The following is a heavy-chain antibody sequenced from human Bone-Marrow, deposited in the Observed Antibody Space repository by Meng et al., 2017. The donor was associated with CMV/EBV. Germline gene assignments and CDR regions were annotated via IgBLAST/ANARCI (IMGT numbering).Heavy chain of an antibody. Sequence: SVKVSCKASRGTFSSYAISWVRQAPGQGLEWMGGIIPICDTANYAKKFQGRVTITTDESTSTGYMELSRLRSEDTAVYYCARTDSRFDPWGQGTLVTVSS. V-gene: IGHV1-69*05. J-gene: IGHJ5*02. D-gene: IGHD3-22*01. CDR1: RGTFSSYA. CDR3: ARTDSRFDP. CDR2: IIPICDTA.